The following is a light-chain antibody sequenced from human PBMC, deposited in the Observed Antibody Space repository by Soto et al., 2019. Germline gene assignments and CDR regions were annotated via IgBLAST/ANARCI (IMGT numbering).Light chain of an antibody. CDR3: QQYGGSPLT. CDR2: DSS. Sequence: EMVLTQSPATLSLSPGDRATLSCRASQSVGRYLAWYQQRPGQAPRLLIYDSSNRVTGIPARFSGNGSGRDFTLTISSLEPEDFAVYYCQQYGGSPLTFGPGTKVEIK. V-gene: IGKV3-11*02. J-gene: IGKJ3*01. CDR1: QSVGRY.